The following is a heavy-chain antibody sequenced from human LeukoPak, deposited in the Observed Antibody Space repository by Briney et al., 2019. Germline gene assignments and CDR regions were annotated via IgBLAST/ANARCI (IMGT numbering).Heavy chain of an antibody. J-gene: IGHJ6*02. CDR3: ARGSLLWFGESPGYYGMDV. V-gene: IGHV1-69*13. CDR2: IIPIFGTA. Sequence: GASVKVSCKASGGTFSSYAISWVRQAPGQGLEWMGGIIPIFGTANYAQKFQGRVTITADESTSTAYMELSSLRSKDTAVYYCARGSLLWFGESPGYYGMDVWGQGTTVTVSS. CDR1: GGTFSSYA. D-gene: IGHD3-10*01.